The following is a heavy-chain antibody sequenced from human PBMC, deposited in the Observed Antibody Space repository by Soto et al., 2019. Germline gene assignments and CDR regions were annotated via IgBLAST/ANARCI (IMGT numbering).Heavy chain of an antibody. V-gene: IGHV3-66*01. CDR2: LSSDDNT. Sequence: DVRLVESGGGLVQPGGSLRLSCTASGFSVGRLFMTWVRQAPGKGLEWVSVLSSDDNTYYADSVKGRFTISRDISKNTLFLEMNGLRAEDTAVYHCARDIFGGSYDFWHGGQRTLVTVSS. D-gene: IGHD3-3*01. CDR1: GFSVGRLF. CDR3: ARDIFGGSYDFWH. J-gene: IGHJ4*02.